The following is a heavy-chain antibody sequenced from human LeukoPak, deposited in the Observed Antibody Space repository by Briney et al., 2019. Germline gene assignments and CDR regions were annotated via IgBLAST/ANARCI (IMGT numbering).Heavy chain of an antibody. CDR1: GFTFSSYP. V-gene: IGHV3-23*01. D-gene: IGHD1-26*01. Sequence: GGSLRLSCAASGFTFSSYPMNWVRQAPGKGLEWVSVISGSGGATFYGDSVQGRFIIFRDNSRDTLYLQMSSLRAEDTAVYYCGKYLQTTVGANDYWGQGTLVTVSS. CDR3: GKYLQTTVGANDY. J-gene: IGHJ4*02. CDR2: ISGSGGAT.